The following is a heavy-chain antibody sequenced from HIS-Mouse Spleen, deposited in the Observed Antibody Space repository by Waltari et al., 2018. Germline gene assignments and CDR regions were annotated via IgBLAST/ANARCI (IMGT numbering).Heavy chain of an antibody. Sequence: QVQLKESGPGLVKPSETLSLTCTVSGYSISSGYYWGWIRQPPGKGLEWIGSIYHSGSTYYNPSLKSRVTISVDTSKNQFSLKLSSVTAADTAVYYCARAAAAGQDYWGQGTLVTVSS. D-gene: IGHD6-13*01. CDR3: ARAAAAGQDY. V-gene: IGHV4-38-2*02. CDR2: IYHSGST. CDR1: GYSISSGYY. J-gene: IGHJ4*02.